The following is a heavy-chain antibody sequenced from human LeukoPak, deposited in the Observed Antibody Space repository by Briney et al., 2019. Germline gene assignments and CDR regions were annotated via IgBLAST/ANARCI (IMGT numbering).Heavy chain of an antibody. CDR1: GFTFSSYG. Sequence: GRSLRLSCAASGFTFSSYGMHWVRQAPGKGLEWVAVIWYDGSNKYYADSVKGRFTISRDNSKNTLYLQMNSLRAEDAAVYYCGRDRAAAEDYWGQGTLVTVSS. J-gene: IGHJ4*02. V-gene: IGHV3-33*01. CDR3: GRDRAAAEDY. D-gene: IGHD6-13*01. CDR2: IWYDGSNK.